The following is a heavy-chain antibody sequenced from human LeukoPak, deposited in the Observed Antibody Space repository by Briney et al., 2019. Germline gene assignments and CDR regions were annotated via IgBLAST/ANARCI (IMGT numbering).Heavy chain of an antibody. CDR3: AKEGEAIGYCTSTSCYRVGYFDY. J-gene: IGHJ4*02. D-gene: IGHD2-2*02. Sequence: ASVKVSCKASGGTFSSYAISWVRQAPGQGLEWMGGIIPIFGTANYAQKFQGRVTITTDESTSTAYMELSSLRSEDTALYYCAKEGEAIGYCTSTSCYRVGYFDYWGQGTLVTVSS. V-gene: IGHV1-69*05. CDR1: GGTFSSYA. CDR2: IIPIFGTA.